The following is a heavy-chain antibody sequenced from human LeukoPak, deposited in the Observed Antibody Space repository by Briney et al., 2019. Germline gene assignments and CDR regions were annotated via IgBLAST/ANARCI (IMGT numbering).Heavy chain of an antibody. V-gene: IGHV3-30*04. J-gene: IGHJ4*02. CDR1: GVTFSSYA. CDR3: ARDDSNYYGSGSYGEVFDY. Sequence: GGSLRISCAASGVTFSSYAMHWVRQAPGEGLEWVAVISYDGSNKYYADSVKGRFTISRDNSKNTLYLQMNSLRAEDTAVYYCARDDSNYYGSGSYGEVFDYWGQGTLVTVSS. D-gene: IGHD3-10*01. CDR2: ISYDGSNK.